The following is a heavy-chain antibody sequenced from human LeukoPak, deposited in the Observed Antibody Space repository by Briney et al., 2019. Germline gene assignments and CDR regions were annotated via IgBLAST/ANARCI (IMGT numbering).Heavy chain of an antibody. V-gene: IGHV4-31*03. CDR3: ARYCSGTSCPFDY. CDR1: GDSVISGTSF. D-gene: IGHD2-2*01. J-gene: IGHJ4*02. CDR2: IHHSGHT. Sequence: PSESLSLTCTVSGDSVISGTSFWFWIRQHPGKGLEWVGYIHHSGHTYDNPSLQSRVIISMDKSKNQFSLKLNSVTAADTAVYYCARYCSGTSCPFDYWGQGALVTVSS.